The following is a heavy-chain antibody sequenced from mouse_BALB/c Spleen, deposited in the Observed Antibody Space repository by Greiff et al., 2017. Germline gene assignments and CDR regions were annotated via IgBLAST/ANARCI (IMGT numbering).Heavy chain of an antibody. J-gene: IGHJ3*01. Sequence: EVKLVESGGGLVKPGGSLKLSCAASGFTFSSYAMSWVRQTPEKRLEWVASISSGGSTYYPDSVKGRFTISRDNARNILYLQMSSLRSEDTAMYYCARGRDDGYYWFAYWGQGTLVTVSA. CDR2: ISSGGST. CDR3: ARGRDDGYYWFAY. CDR1: GFTFSSYA. V-gene: IGHV5-6-5*01. D-gene: IGHD2-3*01.